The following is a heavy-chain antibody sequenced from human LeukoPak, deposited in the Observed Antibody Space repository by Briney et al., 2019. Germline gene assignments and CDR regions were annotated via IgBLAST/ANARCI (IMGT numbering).Heavy chain of an antibody. J-gene: IGHJ4*02. Sequence: GESLKISCKASGYSFTTHWIGWVRQAPGKGLEWVGRIKSKTDGGTTDYAAPVKGRFTISRDDSKNTLYLQMNSLKSEDTAVYYCTTIIVVVVAATPTVSDHWGQGTLVTVSS. CDR3: TTIIVVVVAATPTVSDH. V-gene: IGHV3-15*01. CDR1: GYSFTTHW. D-gene: IGHD2-15*01. CDR2: IKSKTDGGTT.